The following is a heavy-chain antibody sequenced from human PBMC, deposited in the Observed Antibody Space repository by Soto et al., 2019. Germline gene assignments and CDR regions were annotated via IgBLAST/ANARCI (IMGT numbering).Heavy chain of an antibody. D-gene: IGHD4-17*01. V-gene: IGHV3-23*01. CDR3: ANGLNDYGDYTFDY. CDR2: ISGSGGST. CDR1: GFTFSSYA. J-gene: IGHJ4*02. Sequence: GGSLRLSCAASGFTFSSYAMSWVRQAPGKGLEWVSAISGSGGSTYYADSVKGRFTISRDNSKNTLYLQMNSLRAEDTAVYYCANGLNDYGDYTFDYWGQGTLVTVSS.